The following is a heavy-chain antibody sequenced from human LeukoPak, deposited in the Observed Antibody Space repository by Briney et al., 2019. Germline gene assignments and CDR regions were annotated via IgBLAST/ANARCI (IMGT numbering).Heavy chain of an antibody. CDR2: IYSSGTT. Sequence: SETLSLTCTVSGGSISNNYWSWIRQRPGKGMERIGYIYSSGTTNYHPSLKSRVTISVDTSKNQFSLKLSSVTAADTAVYYCARHGGYSSPYLHWGQGTLVTVSS. CDR3: ARHGGYSSPYLH. J-gene: IGHJ1*01. CDR1: GGSISNNY. V-gene: IGHV4-59*08. D-gene: IGHD6-13*01.